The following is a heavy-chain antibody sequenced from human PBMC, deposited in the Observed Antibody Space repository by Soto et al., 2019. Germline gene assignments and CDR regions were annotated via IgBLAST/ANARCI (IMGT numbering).Heavy chain of an antibody. V-gene: IGHV3-23*01. Sequence: GGSLRLSCLASGFTFSDYAMTWVRHVPGRGLEWVASLDGAAGSTYYADSVRGRFTMSRDNSQNKLFLQMKRLTVDDTAIYYCAAPRDEYGSGVSWFTYGMDIWGQGTTVTVSS. D-gene: IGHD3-10*01. CDR3: AAPRDEYGSGVSWFTYGMDI. CDR2: LDGAAGST. J-gene: IGHJ6*02. CDR1: GFTFSDYA.